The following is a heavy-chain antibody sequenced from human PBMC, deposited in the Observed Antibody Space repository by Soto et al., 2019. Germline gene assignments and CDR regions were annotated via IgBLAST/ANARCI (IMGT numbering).Heavy chain of an antibody. Sequence: PSETLSLTCAVYGGSFSGYYWSWIRQPPGKGLEWIGEINHSGSTNYNPSLKSRVTISVDTSKNQFSLKLSSVTAADTAVYYCARAHKEDIVATIDFSNGNSYYFDYWGQGTLVTVSS. CDR1: GGSFSGYY. CDR2: INHSGST. D-gene: IGHD5-12*01. J-gene: IGHJ4*02. V-gene: IGHV4-34*01. CDR3: ARAHKEDIVATIDFSNGNSYYFDY.